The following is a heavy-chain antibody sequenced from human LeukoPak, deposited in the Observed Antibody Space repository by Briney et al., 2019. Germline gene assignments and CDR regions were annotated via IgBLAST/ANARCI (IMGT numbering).Heavy chain of an antibody. CDR1: GFTFSSDA. J-gene: IGHJ3*02. V-gene: IGHV3-23*01. CDR3: ARELIVGGNSWGAFDI. Sequence: GGSLRLSCAASGFTFSSDAMSWVRQAPGKGLEWVSTILGSGDSTYYADSVKGRITISRDNSKNTLYLQMNSLRAEDTAIYYCARELIVGGNSWGAFDIWGQGTMVTVSS. CDR2: ILGSGDST. D-gene: IGHD1-26*01.